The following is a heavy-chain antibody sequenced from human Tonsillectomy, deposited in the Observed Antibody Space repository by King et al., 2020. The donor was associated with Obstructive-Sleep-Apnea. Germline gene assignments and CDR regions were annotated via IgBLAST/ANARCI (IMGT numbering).Heavy chain of an antibody. Sequence: VQLVESGGGLVQPGGSLRLSCAASGFSFSREWMSWVRQAQGKGLEWVANIDQDGNQKNYVDSVKGRCTISRDNAKKSLYLEMSSLRDDDTATYYCAVGAHWGQGTLVTVSS. CDR1: GFSFSREW. J-gene: IGHJ4*02. CDR3: AVGAH. V-gene: IGHV3-7*01. CDR2: IDQDGNQK. D-gene: IGHD4/OR15-4a*01.